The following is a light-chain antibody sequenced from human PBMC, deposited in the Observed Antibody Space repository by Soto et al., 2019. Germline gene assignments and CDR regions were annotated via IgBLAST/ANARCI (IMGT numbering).Light chain of an antibody. CDR1: QSISTW. V-gene: IGKV1-5*03. Sequence: DIQMTQSPSTLSASVGDRVTITCRASQSISTWLAWYQQKPGKAPKLLIYKASSLQSGVPSRFSGSGSGTEFTLTISSLQPDDFATYYCQQYNGFSWTFGQGTEVEIK. CDR3: QQYNGFSWT. J-gene: IGKJ1*01. CDR2: KAS.